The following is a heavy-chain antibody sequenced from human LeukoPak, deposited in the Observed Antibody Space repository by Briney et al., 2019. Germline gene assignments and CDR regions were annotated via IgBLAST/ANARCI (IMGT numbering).Heavy chain of an antibody. V-gene: IGHV3-74*01. J-gene: IGHJ4*02. CDR3: ARVRMGDDFNPFDY. CDR1: GFTFSSFW. D-gene: IGHD3-16*01. Sequence: GGSLRLTCAASGFTFSSFWIYWVRHAPGKGLVWVSRIKSDGSETLYADSVKGRFTISRDNAKNTLYLQMNSLRAEDTAVYYCARVRMGDDFNPFDYWGQGTLVTVSS. CDR2: IKSDGSET.